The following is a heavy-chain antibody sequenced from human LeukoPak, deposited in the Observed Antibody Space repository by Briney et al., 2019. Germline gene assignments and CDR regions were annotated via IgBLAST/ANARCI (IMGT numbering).Heavy chain of an antibody. J-gene: IGHJ4*02. D-gene: IGHD5-24*01. CDR2: IWPDDSNI. Sequence: GESLKISCKGSGYTFTNHWIGWVRQMPGKGLEWMGMIWPDDSNIKYSPSFQGQVTIPADKSIRTVYLQWNSLKASDTAIYYCARDGTRGYNYDYWGQGTLVTVSS. V-gene: IGHV5-51*01. CDR1: GYTFTNHW. CDR3: ARDGTRGYNYDY.